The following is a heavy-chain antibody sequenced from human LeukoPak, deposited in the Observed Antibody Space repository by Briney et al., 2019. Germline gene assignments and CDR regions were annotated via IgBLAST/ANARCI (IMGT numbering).Heavy chain of an antibody. CDR3: AELGITMIGGV. D-gene: IGHD3-10*02. CDR1: GFTFSRYE. Sequence: GSLRLSCAASGFTFSRYEMNWVRQAPGKGLEWVSYISSSGSTIYYADSVKGRFTISRDNDKNSLYLQMNSLRAEDTAVYYCAELGITMIGGVWGKGTTVTISS. J-gene: IGHJ6*04. V-gene: IGHV3-48*03. CDR2: ISSSGSTI.